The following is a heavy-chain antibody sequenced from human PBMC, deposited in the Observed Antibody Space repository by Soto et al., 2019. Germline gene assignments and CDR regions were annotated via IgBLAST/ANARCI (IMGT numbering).Heavy chain of an antibody. CDR3: AKNYGPTYYDFWSGYPY. Sequence: EVQLLESGGGLVQPGGSLRLSCAASGFTFSSYAMSWVRQAPGKGLEWVSAISGSGGSTYYADSVKGRFTISRDNSKNTLYLQMNSMRAADTAVYYCAKNYGPTYYDFWSGYPYWGQGTLVTVSS. CDR1: GFTFSSYA. V-gene: IGHV3-23*01. J-gene: IGHJ4*02. CDR2: ISGSGGST. D-gene: IGHD3-3*01.